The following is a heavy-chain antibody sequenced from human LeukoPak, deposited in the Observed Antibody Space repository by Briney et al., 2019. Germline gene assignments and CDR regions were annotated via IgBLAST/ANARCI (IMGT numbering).Heavy chain of an antibody. CDR2: IKEDGSEK. CDR1: GFTFSRYW. J-gene: IGHJ4*02. Sequence: QPGRSLRLSCAASGFTFSRYWMSWVRQAPGKGLEWVANIKEDGSEKHYVDSVKGRFSISRDNAKNSVYLQMNSLRAEDTAVYYCARDRYFSYWGQGTLVTVSS. V-gene: IGHV3-7*01. D-gene: IGHD3-9*01. CDR3: ARDRYFSY.